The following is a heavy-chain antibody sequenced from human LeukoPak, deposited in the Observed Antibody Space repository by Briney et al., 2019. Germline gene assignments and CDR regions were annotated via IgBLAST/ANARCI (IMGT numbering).Heavy chain of an antibody. Sequence: GGSLRLSCGASGFSFSDYGMHWVRQAPGKGLEWVPYITNSGTTIYYADSVKGRFTISRDNAKNSLYLQMNSLRAEGTAVYYCARDGHYDILTGYFQDWGQGTLVTVSS. V-gene: IGHV3-11*01. CDR3: ARDGHYDILTGYFQD. CDR1: GFSFSDYG. D-gene: IGHD3-9*01. CDR2: ITNSGTTI. J-gene: IGHJ1*01.